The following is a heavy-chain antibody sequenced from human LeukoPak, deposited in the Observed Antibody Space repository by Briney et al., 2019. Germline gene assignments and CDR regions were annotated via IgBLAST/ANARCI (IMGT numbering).Heavy chain of an antibody. Sequence: SVKVSCKVSGYTLTELSMHWVRQAPGQGLEWMGGIIPIFGTANYAQKFQGRVTITADESTSTAYMELSSLRSEDTAVYYCARGVDDSSGYLASSEYFQHWGQGTLVTVSS. CDR1: GYTLTELS. CDR2: IIPIFGTA. D-gene: IGHD3-22*01. V-gene: IGHV1-69*13. J-gene: IGHJ1*01. CDR3: ARGVDDSSGYLASSEYFQH.